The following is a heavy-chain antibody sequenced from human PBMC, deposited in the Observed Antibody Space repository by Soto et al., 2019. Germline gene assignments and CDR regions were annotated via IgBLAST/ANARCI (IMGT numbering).Heavy chain of an antibody. Sequence: GGSLRLSCVASGFTFSSYGMHWVRQAPGKGLEWVAIISYDGSNTYYADSVKGRFTISRDNSKNTLYLQMNSLRAEDTAVYYCAKIESIFFYYSTGYYPFDYWGQGTLVTVSS. V-gene: IGHV3-30*18. CDR2: ISYDGSNT. D-gene: IGHD3-22*01. CDR3: AKIESIFFYYSTGYYPFDY. J-gene: IGHJ4*02. CDR1: GFTFSSYG.